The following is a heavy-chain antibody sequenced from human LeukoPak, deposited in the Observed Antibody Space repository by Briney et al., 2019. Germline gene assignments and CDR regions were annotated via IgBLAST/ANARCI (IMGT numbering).Heavy chain of an antibody. Sequence: GASLRLSCAASGFTFSSYAMSWVRQAPGKGLEWVSGISGSGGSTYYADSVKGRFTISRDNSKNTLYLQMNSLRAEDTAVYYCAKAYFDSGWVDYWGQGTLVTVSS. J-gene: IGHJ4*02. V-gene: IGHV3-23*01. CDR3: AKAYFDSGWVDY. D-gene: IGHD6-19*01. CDR1: GFTFSSYA. CDR2: ISGSGGST.